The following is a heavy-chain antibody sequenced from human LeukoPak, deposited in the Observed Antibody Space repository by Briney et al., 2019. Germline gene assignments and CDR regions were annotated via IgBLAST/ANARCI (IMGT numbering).Heavy chain of an antibody. D-gene: IGHD5-18*01. CDR3: ARGTRVDTAMGPGTYYYGMDV. CDR1: GFTFSDYC. CDR2: ISRSSSYT. J-gene: IGHJ6*04. Sequence: KPGGSLRLSCAACGFTFSDYCMSWIRQAPGKGLEWVSYISRSSSYTNYADSVKGRFTISRDNAKNSLYLQMNSLRAEDTAVYYCARGTRVDTAMGPGTYYYGMDVWGKGTTVTVSS. V-gene: IGHV3-11*06.